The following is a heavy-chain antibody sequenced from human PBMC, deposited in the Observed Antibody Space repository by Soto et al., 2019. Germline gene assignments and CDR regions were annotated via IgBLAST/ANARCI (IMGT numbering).Heavy chain of an antibody. CDR2: INPHGGST. V-gene: IGHV1-46*01. CDR3: ARSSGGNFGIIIEGSNWFDP. Sequence: SVKVSCQAPGDTFTSYYLNWVRQAPGQGLELMGVINPHGGSTKYAQKFQGRITMTRDTSRSTVYMELSSLRSDDTAIYYCARSSGGNFGIIIEGSNWFDPWGQGTLVTVSS. D-gene: IGHD3-3*01. CDR1: GDTFTSYY. J-gene: IGHJ5*02.